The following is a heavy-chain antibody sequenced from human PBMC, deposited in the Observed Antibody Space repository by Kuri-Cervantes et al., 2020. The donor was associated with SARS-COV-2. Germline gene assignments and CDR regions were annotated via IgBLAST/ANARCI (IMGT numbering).Heavy chain of an antibody. Sequence: ASVKVSCKVSGYTLTELSMHWVRQAPGKGLEWMGGFDPEDGETIYAQKFQGRVTITADESTSTAYMELSSLRSEDTAVYYCASSNLGVVREPNAFDIWGQGTMVTVSS. CDR2: FDPEDGET. D-gene: IGHD3-3*01. J-gene: IGHJ3*02. CDR3: ASSNLGVVREPNAFDI. V-gene: IGHV1-24*01. CDR1: GYTLTELS.